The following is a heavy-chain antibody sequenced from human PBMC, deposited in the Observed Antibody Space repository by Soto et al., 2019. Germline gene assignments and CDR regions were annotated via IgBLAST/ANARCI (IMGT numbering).Heavy chain of an antibody. CDR2: ISSDGSGT. CDR3: ARGGLATTNPTDY. J-gene: IGHJ4*02. Sequence: EVQLVESGGGLVQPGGSLRLSCAASGFTFSDYAMHWVRQAPGKGLEYVSGISSDGSGTYYGNSMKGRFTISRDNSKKTLYLRMGSLRAEDMAVYYCARGGLATTNPTDYWGQGTLVTVSS. D-gene: IGHD5-12*01. CDR1: GFTFSDYA. V-gene: IGHV3-64*01.